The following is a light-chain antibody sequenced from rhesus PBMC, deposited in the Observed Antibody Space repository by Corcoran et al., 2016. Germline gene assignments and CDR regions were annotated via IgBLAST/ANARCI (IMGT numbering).Light chain of an antibody. Sequence: EIVLTQSPAFRSVTLKEKVTITCQARKNIGSSLHGYQQKPDQSHKFTIKYVSQSISGAPSRFSGSGSGTDFTLTINSLEAEGAATFYCQRSSRFPHSFGQGTKVEVK. CDR3: QRSSRFPHS. CDR2: YVS. V-gene: IGKV6-55*01. CDR1: KNIGSS. J-gene: IGKJ2*01.